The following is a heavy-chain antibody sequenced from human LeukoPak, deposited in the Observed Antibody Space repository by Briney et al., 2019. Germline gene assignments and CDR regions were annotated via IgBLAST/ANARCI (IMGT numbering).Heavy chain of an antibody. Sequence: ASVKVSCKASGYTFTGYYMHWVQQAPGKGLEWMGLGDPEDGETIYAEKFQGRVTITADTSTDTAYMELSSLRSEDTAVYYCATDSTVRGPIPRGYFDYWGQGTLVTVSS. D-gene: IGHD3-10*01. CDR1: GYTFTGYY. CDR3: ATDSTVRGPIPRGYFDY. V-gene: IGHV1-69-2*01. J-gene: IGHJ4*02. CDR2: GDPEDGET.